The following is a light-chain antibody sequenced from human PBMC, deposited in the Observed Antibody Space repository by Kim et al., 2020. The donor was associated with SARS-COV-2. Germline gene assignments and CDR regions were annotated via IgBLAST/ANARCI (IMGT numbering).Light chain of an antibody. Sequence: LGPTVRITCQGHSLRSYYANWYQQKPGQAPVLVIYGKNNRPSGIPDRFSGSSSGNTASLTITGAQAEDEADYYCNSRDSSGNHLVFGTGTKVTVL. CDR2: GKN. V-gene: IGLV3-19*01. CDR1: SLRSYY. CDR3: NSRDSSGNHLV. J-gene: IGLJ1*01.